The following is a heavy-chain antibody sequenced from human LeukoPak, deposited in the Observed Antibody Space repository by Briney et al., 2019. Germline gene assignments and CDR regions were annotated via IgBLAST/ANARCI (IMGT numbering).Heavy chain of an antibody. V-gene: IGHV1-69*06. Sequence: ASVKVSCKASGGTFSSYAISWVRQAPGQGLEWMGGIIPIFGTANYAQKFQGRVTITADKSTSTAYMELSSLRSEDTAVYYCARNLWFGESSDAFDMWGQGTMVTVSS. CDR2: IIPIFGTA. D-gene: IGHD3-10*01. CDR3: ARNLWFGESSDAFDM. J-gene: IGHJ3*02. CDR1: GGTFSSYA.